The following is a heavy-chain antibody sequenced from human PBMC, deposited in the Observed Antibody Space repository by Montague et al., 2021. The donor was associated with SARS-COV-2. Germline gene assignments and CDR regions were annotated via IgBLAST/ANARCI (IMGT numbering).Heavy chain of an antibody. D-gene: IGHD2-15*01. CDR2: IYYSGST. V-gene: IGHV4-39*07. CDR1: GGSISSSSYY. J-gene: IGHJ4*02. Sequence: SETLSLTCTVSGGSISSSSYYWGWIRQPPGKGLEWIGCIYYSGSTXYNPSLKSRVTISVDTSKNQFSLKLSSVTAADTAVYYCARVGFGYCSGGSCYRAFDYWGQGTLVTVSS. CDR3: ARVGFGYCSGGSCYRAFDY.